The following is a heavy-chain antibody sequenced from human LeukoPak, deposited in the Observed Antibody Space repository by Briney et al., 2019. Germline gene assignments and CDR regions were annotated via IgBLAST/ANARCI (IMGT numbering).Heavy chain of an antibody. CDR2: ISWSGGST. Sequence: GGSLRLSCAASGFTFSSYAMSWVRQAPGKGLEWVSAISWSGGSTYYADSVKGRFTISRDNSKNTLYLQMNSLRAEDTAVYYCALTGYFDWLFDEFDYWGQGTLVTVSS. CDR1: GFTFSSYA. V-gene: IGHV3-23*01. J-gene: IGHJ4*02. CDR3: ALTGYFDWLFDEFDY. D-gene: IGHD3-9*01.